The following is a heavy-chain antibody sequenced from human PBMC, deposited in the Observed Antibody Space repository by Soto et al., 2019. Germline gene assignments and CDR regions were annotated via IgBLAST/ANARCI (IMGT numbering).Heavy chain of an antibody. J-gene: IGHJ6*02. CDR3: ASSAGKYYYYYAMDV. D-gene: IGHD3-10*01. CDR1: GESFSGYY. Sequence: QVQLQQWGAGLLKPSETLSLTCAVYGESFSGYYWSWIRQPPGKGLEWVGEINHSGSTNYNQSLKSRVTISADTSKKQFSLNLSSVTAADTAVYYCASSAGKYYYYYAMDVWGQGTTVTVSS. V-gene: IGHV4-34*01. CDR2: INHSGST.